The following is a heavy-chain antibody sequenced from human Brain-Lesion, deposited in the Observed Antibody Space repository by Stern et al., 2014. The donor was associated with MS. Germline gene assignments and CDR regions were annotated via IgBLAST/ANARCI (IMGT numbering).Heavy chain of an antibody. Sequence: QLQLQESGPGLVKPSGPLSLTCAVSGGSISSSNWWSWVRQSPGKGLEWIGGIYHLRGTTYTPSFESPVILSVDKSKNQFSLNLSYVTAADTAVYYCARELPDLNAFDIWGQGTMVTVSS. CDR3: ARELPDLNAFDI. J-gene: IGHJ3*02. CDR2: IYHLRGT. CDR1: GGSISSSNW. D-gene: IGHD1-14*01. V-gene: IGHV4-4*02.